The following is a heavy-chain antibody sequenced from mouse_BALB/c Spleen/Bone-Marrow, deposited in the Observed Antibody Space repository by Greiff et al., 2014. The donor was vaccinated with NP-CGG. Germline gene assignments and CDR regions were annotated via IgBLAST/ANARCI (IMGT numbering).Heavy chain of an antibody. CDR2: INPSTGYT. V-gene: IGHV1-7*01. Sequence: VKLQESGAELAKPGASVKMSSKASGYNFISYWMHWVKQRPGQGLEWIGYINPSTGYTEYNQKFKDKATLTADKSSSKAYMQLSSLTSEDSAVYYCARNYDYDGGYYAMDYWGQGTSVTVSS. D-gene: IGHD2-4*01. CDR3: ARNYDYDGGYYAMDY. CDR1: GYNFISYW. J-gene: IGHJ4*01.